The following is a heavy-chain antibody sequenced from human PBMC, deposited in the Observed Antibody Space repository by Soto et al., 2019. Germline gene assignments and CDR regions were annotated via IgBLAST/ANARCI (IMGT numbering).Heavy chain of an antibody. J-gene: IGHJ6*02. Sequence: GASVKVSCKASGGTFSSYASSWVRQAPGQGLEWMGGIIPIFGTANYAQTFQGRVTMTTDTSTSTAYMELRSLRSDDTAVYYCAREGVAPYYYSGMAIWGQGTPVPVSS. CDR1: GGTFSSYA. CDR2: IIPIFGTA. D-gene: IGHD5-12*01. V-gene: IGHV1-69*05. CDR3: AREGVAPYYYSGMAI.